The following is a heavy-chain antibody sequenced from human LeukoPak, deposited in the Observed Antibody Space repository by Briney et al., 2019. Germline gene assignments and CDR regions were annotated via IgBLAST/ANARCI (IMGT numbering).Heavy chain of an antibody. D-gene: IGHD4-17*01. CDR3: ARQHFLYGDYQFFDY. CDR1: GYTFTSYY. V-gene: IGHV1-46*01. J-gene: IGHJ4*02. Sequence: GASVKVSCKASGYTFTSYYMHWVRQAPGQGLEWMGIINPSGGSTSYAQKFQGRVTITADGSTSTVYMELSSLRSEDTAVYYCARQHFLYGDYQFFDYWGQGTLVTVSS. CDR2: INPSGGST.